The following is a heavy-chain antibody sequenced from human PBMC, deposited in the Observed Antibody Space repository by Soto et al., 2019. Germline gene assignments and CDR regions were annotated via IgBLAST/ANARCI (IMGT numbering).Heavy chain of an antibody. CDR1: GGSISSYY. J-gene: IGHJ6*03. D-gene: IGHD5-18*01. CDR3: ARQSGSRSYGYPLTYYYYYMDV. V-gene: IGHV4-59*08. Sequence: SETLSLTCSVSGGSISSYYWSWIRQPPGKGLEWIGYIYYSGSTNYNPSLRSRVTMSVDRSKNQFSLKLSSVTAADTAVYYCARQSGSRSYGYPLTYYYYYMDVWGKGTTVTVSS. CDR2: IYYSGST.